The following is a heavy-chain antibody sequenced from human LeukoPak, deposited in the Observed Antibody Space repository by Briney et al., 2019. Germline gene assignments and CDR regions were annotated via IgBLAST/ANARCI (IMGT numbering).Heavy chain of an antibody. CDR2: IIPILGIA. J-gene: IGHJ4*02. V-gene: IGHV1-69*04. Sequence: GASVKVSCKASGGTFSSYAISWVRHAPGQGLEWMGRIIPILGIANYAQKFQGRVTITADKSTSTAYMELSSLRSEDTAVYYCARESGPGIAAAGDFDYWGQGTLVTVSS. D-gene: IGHD6-13*01. CDR3: ARESGPGIAAAGDFDY. CDR1: GGTFSSYA.